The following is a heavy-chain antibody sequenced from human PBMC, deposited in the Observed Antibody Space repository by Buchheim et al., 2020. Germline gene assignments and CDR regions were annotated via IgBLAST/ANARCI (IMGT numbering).Heavy chain of an antibody. D-gene: IGHD2-15*01. Sequence: EVQLVESGGGLVKPGGSLRLSCAASGFTFSNAWMSWVRQAPGKGLEWVGRIKSKTDGGTTDYAAPVKGRFTISRDDSKNTLYLQMNSLKTEDTAVYYCTTGYCSGGSCYFRPLQLYYYYYGMDVWGQGTT. CDR3: TTGYCSGGSCYFRPLQLYYYYYGMDV. CDR2: IKSKTDGGTT. V-gene: IGHV3-15*01. J-gene: IGHJ6*02. CDR1: GFTFSNAW.